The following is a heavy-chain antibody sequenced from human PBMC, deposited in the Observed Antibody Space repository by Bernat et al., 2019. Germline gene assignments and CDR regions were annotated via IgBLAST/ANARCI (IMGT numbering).Heavy chain of an antibody. J-gene: IGHJ4*02. CDR3: AKTIAARPHPPDY. V-gene: IGHV3-23*04. CDR2: ISGSGGST. Sequence: EVQLVESGGGLVQPGGSLRLSCAASGFTFSSYAMSWVRQAPGKGLEWVSAISGSGGSTYYADSVKGRFTISRANSKNTLYLQMNSLRAEDTAVYDCAKTIAARPHPPDYWGQGTLVTVSS. D-gene: IGHD6-6*01. CDR1: GFTFSSYA.